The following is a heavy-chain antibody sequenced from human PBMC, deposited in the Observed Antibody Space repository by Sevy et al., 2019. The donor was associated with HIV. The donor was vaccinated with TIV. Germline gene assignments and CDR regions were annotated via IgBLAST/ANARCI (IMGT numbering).Heavy chain of an antibody. D-gene: IGHD4-17*01. V-gene: IGHV3-30*03. J-gene: IGHJ4*02. CDR3: ARDPRLYGDNVEGFDS. CDR1: GFTLSTHV. Sequence: GGSLRLSCEVSGFTLSTHVMHWVRQAPGKGLDWVAAISDDESTKYYADSVKGRFTISRDNSKNSLFLQMKSLTPEDTAVYYCARDPRLYGDNVEGFDSWGQGTLVTVS. CDR2: ISDDESTK.